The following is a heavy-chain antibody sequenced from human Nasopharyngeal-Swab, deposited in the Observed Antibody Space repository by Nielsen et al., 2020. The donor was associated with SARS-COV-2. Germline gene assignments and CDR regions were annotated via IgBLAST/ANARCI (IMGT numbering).Heavy chain of an antibody. J-gene: IGHJ4*02. CDR2: MNPNSGNT. D-gene: IGHD3-16*02. CDR3: ARGLGRLSQNDY. Sequence: ASVKVSCKASDYTFTSYDINWVRQATGQGLEWVGWMNPNSGNTGYAQKFQGRVTMTRNTSISTADMELSSLRSEDTAVYYCARGLGRLSQNDYWDQGTLVTVSS. V-gene: IGHV1-8*01. CDR1: DYTFTSYD.